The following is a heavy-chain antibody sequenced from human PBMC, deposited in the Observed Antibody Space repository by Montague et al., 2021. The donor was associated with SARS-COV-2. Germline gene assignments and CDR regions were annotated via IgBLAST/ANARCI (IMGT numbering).Heavy chain of an antibody. D-gene: IGHD3-10*01. V-gene: IGHV3-9*01. CDR1: GFTFHDYA. CDR2: ISRNSGSI. J-gene: IGHJ4*02. Sequence: SLRLSCAASGFTFHDYALHWVRQVPGKGLEWVSGISRNSGSIGYGDSVKGRFTISRDNAKNSLYLQMNSLRAEDTALYYCAKDRGYYGSGSYFEYWGQGTLVTVSS. CDR3: AKDRGYYGSGSYFEY.